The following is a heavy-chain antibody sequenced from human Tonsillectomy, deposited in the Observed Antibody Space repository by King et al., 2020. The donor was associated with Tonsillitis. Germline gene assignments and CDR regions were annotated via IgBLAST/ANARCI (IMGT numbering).Heavy chain of an antibody. CDR2: MDYSGTI. J-gene: IGHJ4*02. CDR1: GGSITNSDHF. CDR3: ARYVSGSFDY. V-gene: IGHV4-39*01. Sequence: QLQESGPGVVKPSETLSLTCTVSGGSITNSDHFWAWIRQPPGKGLEWIGYMDYSGTIFYKPSLTSRITISGGASGNRFSLKLSSVTAADTAVYFCARYVSGSFDYWGQGALVTVSS. D-gene: IGHD1-26*01.